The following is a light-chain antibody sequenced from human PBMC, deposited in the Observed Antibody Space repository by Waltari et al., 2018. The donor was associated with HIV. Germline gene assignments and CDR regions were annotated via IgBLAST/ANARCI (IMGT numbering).Light chain of an antibody. CDR1: QSVFSSPRNKQC. J-gene: IGKJ5*01. CDR3: QQYISAPLT. Sequence: DVVMTQSPESLAVSLGEMATITCKSSQSVFSSPRNKQCLAWFQQKPGQPPKLLIYWASTREAGVPDRFSGSGSGTDFTLTISSLQAEDVAIYYCQQYISAPLTFGQGTRLEIK. V-gene: IGKV4-1*01. CDR2: WAS.